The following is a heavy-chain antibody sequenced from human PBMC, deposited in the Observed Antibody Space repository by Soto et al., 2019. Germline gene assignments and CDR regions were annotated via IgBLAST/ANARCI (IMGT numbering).Heavy chain of an antibody. D-gene: IGHD3-10*01. V-gene: IGHV4-34*01. CDR2: INHSGST. Sequence: SDTLSLTCAVYGGSFSGYYWSWIRQPPGKGLEWIGEINHSGSTNYNPSLKSRVTISVDTSKNQFSLKLSSVTAADTAVYYCARGLNYYGSGSSQFDYWGQGTLVTVSS. J-gene: IGHJ4*02. CDR3: ARGLNYYGSGSSQFDY. CDR1: GGSFSGYY.